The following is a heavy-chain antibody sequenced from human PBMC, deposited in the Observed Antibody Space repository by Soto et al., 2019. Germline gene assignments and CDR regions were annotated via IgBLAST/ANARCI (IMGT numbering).Heavy chain of an antibody. CDR2: VIPIFGTA. D-gene: IGHD2-21*02. CDR1: GGTFSSYA. CDR3: ASHLVVVTAYTPPDY. J-gene: IGHJ4*02. V-gene: IGHV1-69*12. Sequence: QVQLVQSGAEVKKPGSSVKVSCKASGGTFSSYAISWVRQAPGQGLEWMGGVIPIFGTANYAQKGQGRVTITADESTSSAYMELSSLRSEDTAVYSCASHLVVVTAYTPPDYWGQGTLVTVSS.